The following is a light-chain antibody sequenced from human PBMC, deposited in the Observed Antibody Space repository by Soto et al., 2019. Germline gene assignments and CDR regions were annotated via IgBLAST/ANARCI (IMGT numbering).Light chain of an antibody. Sequence: EIMMTQSPGTLSVSPGVGATLSCTASQSVNLNLAWYQQKPGQPPRLLLYGASTRTTGIPVRFSGSGSGTEFTLTISSLQSEASAVYFCHQYNSWPRGTFGPGTKVEIK. CDR2: GAS. CDR3: HQYNSWPRGT. V-gene: IGKV3-15*01. CDR1: QSVNLN. J-gene: IGKJ3*01.